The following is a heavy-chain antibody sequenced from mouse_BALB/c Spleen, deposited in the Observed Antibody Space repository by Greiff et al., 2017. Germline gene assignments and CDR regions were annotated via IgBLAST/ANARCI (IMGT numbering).Heavy chain of an antibody. CDR3: ARDGDYDEYYAMDY. J-gene: IGHJ4*01. CDR2: ISDGGSYT. D-gene: IGHD2-4*01. V-gene: IGHV5-4*02. Sequence: EVNVVESGGGLVKPGGSLKLSCAASGFTFSDYYMYWVRQTPEKRLEWVATISDGGSYTYYPDSVKGRFTISRDNAKNNLYLQMSSLKSEDTAMYYCARDGDYDEYYAMDYWGQGTSVTVSS. CDR1: GFTFSDYY.